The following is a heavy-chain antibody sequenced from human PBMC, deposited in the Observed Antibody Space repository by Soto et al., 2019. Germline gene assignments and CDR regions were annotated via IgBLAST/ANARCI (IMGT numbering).Heavy chain of an antibody. CDR1: GGSFSGYY. J-gene: IGHJ4*02. CDR3: ARVSASGYRKTDY. Sequence: SETLSLTCAVYGGSFSGYYWSWIRQPPGKGLEWIGEINHSGSTNYNPSLKSRVTISVDTSKNQFSLKLSSVTAADTAVYYCARVSASGYRKTDYWGQGTLVTVSS. CDR2: INHSGST. V-gene: IGHV4-34*01. D-gene: IGHD5-12*01.